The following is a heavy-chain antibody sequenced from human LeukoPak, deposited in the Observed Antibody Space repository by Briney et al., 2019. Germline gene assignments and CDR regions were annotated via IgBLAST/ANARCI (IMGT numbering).Heavy chain of an antibody. D-gene: IGHD3-22*01. CDR1: GYTFTSYD. J-gene: IGHJ4*02. V-gene: IGHV1-8*01. CDR2: MNPNSGNT. CDR3: ARVGYYYDSSGYYYSY. Sequence: ASVKVSFEASGYTFTSYDINWVRQATGQGLEWMGWMNPNSGNTGYAQKFQGRVTMTRNTSISTAYMELSSLRSEDTAVYYCARVGYYYDSSGYYYSYWGQGTLVTVSS.